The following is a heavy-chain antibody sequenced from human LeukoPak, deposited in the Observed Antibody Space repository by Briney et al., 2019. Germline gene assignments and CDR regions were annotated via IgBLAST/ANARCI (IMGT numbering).Heavy chain of an antibody. CDR1: GFNFRDSA. CDR2: IRNKGNNYAT. CDR3: TGSYYYDSTGYYPSEY. D-gene: IGHD3-22*01. Sequence: GGSLRLSCAASGFNFRDSAMHWVRQASGKGPEWIGRIRNKGNNYATAYDVSVKGRFTISRDDLKNTAYLQMNSLKTEDTAIYYCTGSYYYDSTGYYPSEYWGQVTLVTVS. J-gene: IGHJ4*02. V-gene: IGHV3-73*01.